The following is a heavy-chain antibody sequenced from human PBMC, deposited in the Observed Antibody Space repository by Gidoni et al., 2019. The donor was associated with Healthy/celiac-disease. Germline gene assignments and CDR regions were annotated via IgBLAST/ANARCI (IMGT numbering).Heavy chain of an antibody. CDR1: GFTFSSYG. V-gene: IGHV3-33*01. J-gene: IGHJ5*02. Sequence: QVQLVESGGGVVQPGRSLRLSCAASGFTFSSYGLHWVRQAPGKGLEGVAVIWYDGSNKYYADSVKGRFTISRDNSKNTLYLQMNSLRAEDTAVYYCARDRSGGFDPWGQGTLVTVSS. CDR2: IWYDGSNK. CDR3: ARDRSGGFDP.